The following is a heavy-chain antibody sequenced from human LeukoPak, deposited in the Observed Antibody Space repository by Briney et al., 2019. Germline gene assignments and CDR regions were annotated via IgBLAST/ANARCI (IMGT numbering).Heavy chain of an antibody. CDR2: IYFTGCI. J-gene: IGHJ4*02. D-gene: IGHD3-3*01. Sequence: PSETLSLTCTVSGGSVSNSTYYWGWIRQPPGKGLEWIDSIYFTGCIYYNPSLKSRVTISLNTSKNQDSLRLSALTAADTAVYYGARETFYDFWSGYYTYFDYWGQGTLVTVAS. CDR1: GGSVSNSTYY. V-gene: IGHV4-39*07. CDR3: ARETFYDFWSGYYTYFDY.